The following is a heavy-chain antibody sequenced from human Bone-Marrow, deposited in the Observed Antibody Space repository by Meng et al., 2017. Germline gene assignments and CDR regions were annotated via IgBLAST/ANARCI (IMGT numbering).Heavy chain of an antibody. D-gene: IGHD3-10*01. J-gene: IGHJ4*02. Sequence: ASVKVSCKASGYTFTGYYMHWVRQAPGQGLEWMGWINPNSGGTNYAQKFQGRVTMTRDTSISTAYMELSRLRSDDTAVYYCARVPLWFGEPDRHFDYWGQGTLGTVAA. V-gene: IGHV1-2*02. CDR3: ARVPLWFGEPDRHFDY. CDR2: INPNSGGT. CDR1: GYTFTGYY.